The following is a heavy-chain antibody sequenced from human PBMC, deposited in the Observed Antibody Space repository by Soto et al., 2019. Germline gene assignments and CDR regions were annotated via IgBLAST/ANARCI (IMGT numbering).Heavy chain of an antibody. CDR2: ISGSGDST. V-gene: IGHV3-23*01. CDR3: ARRSSGWYFDY. Sequence: EVQLLESGGGLVQPGGSLRLSCAASGFTFSSYAMSWVRQAPGKGLEWVSAISGSGDSTYYADSVKGRFTISRDNSKNSLYLQMNSLRAEDTAVYYCARRSSGWYFDYWGQGTLVTVSS. D-gene: IGHD6-19*01. CDR1: GFTFSSYA. J-gene: IGHJ4*02.